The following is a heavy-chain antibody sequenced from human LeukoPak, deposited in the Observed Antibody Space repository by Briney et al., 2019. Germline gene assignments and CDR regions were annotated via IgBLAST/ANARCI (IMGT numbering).Heavy chain of an antibody. CDR3: VRDCGFHTFDY. CDR2: IKEDGSEK. J-gene: IGHJ4*02. CDR1: RFTFSGYW. Sequence: PGGSLRLSCAASRFTFSGYWMTWVRQAPGKGLEYVVNIKEDGSEKYYVDSVKGRFTISRDNTKNSLYLQMSSLSGDDTAVYYCVRDCGFHTFDYWGQGTLVTVSS. V-gene: IGHV3-7*05. D-gene: IGHD2-21*01.